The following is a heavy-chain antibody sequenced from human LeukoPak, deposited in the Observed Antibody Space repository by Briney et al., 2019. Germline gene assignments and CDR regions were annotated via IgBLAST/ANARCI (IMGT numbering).Heavy chain of an antibody. J-gene: IGHJ4*02. CDR3: ARGSRPTIFDY. D-gene: IGHD4/OR15-4a*01. V-gene: IGHV4-34*01. Sequence: KTSETLPLTCAVYGGSFSGYYWSWIRQPPGKGLEWIGEINHSGSTNYNPSLKSRVTISVDTSKNQFSLKLSSVTAADTAVYYCARGSRPTIFDYWGQGTLVTVSS. CDR2: INHSGST. CDR1: GGSFSGYY.